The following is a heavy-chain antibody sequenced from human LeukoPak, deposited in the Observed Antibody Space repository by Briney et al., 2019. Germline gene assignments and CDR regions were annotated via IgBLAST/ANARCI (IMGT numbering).Heavy chain of an antibody. Sequence: APLKVSCKASGYTFTGYYIHWVRQAPGQRLEWIGWINPNSDVTKYTEKFHATVTMTRDTSISTAYMELSRLRSDDTAVYYCARAPPYNILTGYRLFDYGGQGTLVTVSS. V-gene: IGHV1-2*02. D-gene: IGHD3-9*01. J-gene: IGHJ4*02. CDR3: ARAPPYNILTGYRLFDY. CDR1: GYTFTGYY. CDR2: INPNSDVT.